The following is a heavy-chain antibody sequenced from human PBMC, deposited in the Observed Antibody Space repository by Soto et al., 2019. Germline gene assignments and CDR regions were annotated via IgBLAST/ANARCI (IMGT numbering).Heavy chain of an antibody. CDR1: GFIFSSYG. D-gene: IGHD2-15*01. J-gene: IGHJ4*02. Sequence: QVQLVESGGGVVQPGRSLRLSCAASGFIFSSYGMHWVRQAPGKGLEWVAVISYEGSHTYYADSVKGRFTITRDNSKNERYLQMNSLRPDGTAVYYCAKEVHCGGGSCSWSEGFDYWGQGTLLTVSS. CDR2: ISYEGSHT. CDR3: AKEVHCGGGSCSWSEGFDY. V-gene: IGHV3-30*18.